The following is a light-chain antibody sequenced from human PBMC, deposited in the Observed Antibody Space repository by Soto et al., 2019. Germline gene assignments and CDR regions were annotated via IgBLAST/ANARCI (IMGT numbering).Light chain of an antibody. CDR1: QALSNY. V-gene: IGKV1-5*01. J-gene: IGKJ1*01. CDR2: SAS. CDR3: KQYNSYSWT. Sequence: DIQMTQSPSTLSASGGDTVSETCRASQALSNYLAWYQPKPGKAPDLLIYSASTLQSGVPSRFSGSGSETEFTLTISSLQPDDFATYYCKQYNSYSWTFGQGTKVDIK.